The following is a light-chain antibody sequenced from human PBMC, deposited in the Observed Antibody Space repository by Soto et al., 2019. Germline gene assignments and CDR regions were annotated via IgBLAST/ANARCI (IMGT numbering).Light chain of an antibody. V-gene: IGLV2-14*01. CDR3: SSYGSSSTLV. CDR1: SSDIGYYNY. CDR2: GVT. J-gene: IGLJ1*01. Sequence: QSALTQPASVSGSPGQSITISCTGTSSDIGYYNYVSWYQLHPGKAPKLLIYGVTNRPSGISYRFSGSKSGNTASLTISGLQSEDGADYYCSSYGSSSTLVFGAGTKVTVL.